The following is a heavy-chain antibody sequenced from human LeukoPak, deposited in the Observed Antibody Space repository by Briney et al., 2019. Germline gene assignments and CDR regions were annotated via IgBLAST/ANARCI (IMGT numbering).Heavy chain of an antibody. D-gene: IGHD6-19*01. V-gene: IGHV4-59*01. Sequence: SETLSLTCTVSGGSITNYYWSWIRQPPGKGLEWIGYIYYSGSTNYNPSLKSRVTISVDTSKNQFSLKLSSVTAADTAVYYCARDQRSSGWHNFDYWGQGTLVTVSS. J-gene: IGHJ4*02. CDR2: IYYSGST. CDR3: ARDQRSSGWHNFDY. CDR1: GGSITNYY.